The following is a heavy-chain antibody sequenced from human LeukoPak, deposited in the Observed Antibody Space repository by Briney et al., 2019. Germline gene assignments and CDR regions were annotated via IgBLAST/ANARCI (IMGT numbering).Heavy chain of an antibody. V-gene: IGHV3-30*18. CDR3: AKYSSLPPYYYYGMDV. CDR2: ISYDGSNK. Sequence: GRSLRLSCAASGFTFSNYGMHWVRQAPGKGLEWVAVISYDGSNKYYADSVKGRFTISRDNSKNTLYLQMNSLRAEDTAVYYCAKYSSLPPYYYYGMDVWGQGTTVTVSS. CDR1: GFTFSNYG. D-gene: IGHD2-15*01. J-gene: IGHJ6*02.